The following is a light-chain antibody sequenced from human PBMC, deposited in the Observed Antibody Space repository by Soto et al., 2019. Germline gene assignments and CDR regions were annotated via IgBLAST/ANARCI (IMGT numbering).Light chain of an antibody. V-gene: IGKV3-15*01. CDR2: ATS. CDR3: QQYNSWPLWT. Sequence: EIVMTHSPATLSVSPGERATLSCRASQSVSSNLAWYQQKSGQAPRLLIFATSTRATGIPARFSGSGSGTEFTLTISSLQSEDFAVYYCQQYNSWPLWTFGQGTKVDI. CDR1: QSVSSN. J-gene: IGKJ1*01.